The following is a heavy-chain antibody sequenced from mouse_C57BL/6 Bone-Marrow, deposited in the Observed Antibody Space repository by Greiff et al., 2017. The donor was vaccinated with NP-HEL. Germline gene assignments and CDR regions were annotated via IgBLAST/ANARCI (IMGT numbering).Heavy chain of an antibody. Sequence: VQLQESGAELVKPGASVKISCKASGYAFSSYWMNWVKQRPGKGLEWIGQIYPGDGDTNYNGKFKGKATLTADKSSSTAYMQLSSLTSEDSAVYFCAREGVITTVVADYGGQGTTLTVSS. D-gene: IGHD1-1*01. CDR2: IYPGDGDT. V-gene: IGHV1-80*01. J-gene: IGHJ2*01. CDR3: AREGVITTVVADY. CDR1: GYAFSSYW.